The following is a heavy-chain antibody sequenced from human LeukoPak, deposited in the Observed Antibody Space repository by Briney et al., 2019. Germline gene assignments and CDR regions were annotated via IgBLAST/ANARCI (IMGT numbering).Heavy chain of an antibody. CDR3: ARGSRYYDSSGYYSFDY. D-gene: IGHD3-22*01. J-gene: IGHJ4*02. CDR1: GGSISSSNW. CDR2: IYHSGST. Sequence: SETLSLTCAVSGGSISSSNWWSWVRQPPGKGLEWIGEIYHSGSTNYNPSLKSRVTISVDTSKSQFYLKLSSVTAADTAVYYCARGSRYYDSSGYYSFDYWGQGTLVTVSS. V-gene: IGHV4-4*02.